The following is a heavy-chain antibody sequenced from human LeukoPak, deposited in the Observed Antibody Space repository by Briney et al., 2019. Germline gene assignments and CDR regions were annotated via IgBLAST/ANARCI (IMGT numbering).Heavy chain of an antibody. CDR2: ISSSGSNM. CDR3: ARVMVVAGHYYYYYGMDV. Sequence: GGSLRLSYAASGFTFSSFEMNWVRQAPGKGLEWVSYISSSGSNMYYADSVKGRFTISRDNARNSLHLQMHSLRAEDTAVYHCARVMVVAGHYYYYYGMDVWGKGTTVTVSS. CDR1: GFTFSSFE. V-gene: IGHV3-48*03. J-gene: IGHJ6*04. D-gene: IGHD2-15*01.